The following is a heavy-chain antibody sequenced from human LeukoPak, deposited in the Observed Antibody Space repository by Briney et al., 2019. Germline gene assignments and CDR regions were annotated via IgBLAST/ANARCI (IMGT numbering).Heavy chain of an antibody. V-gene: IGHV4-59*01. D-gene: IGHD2-2*01. CDR2: IYDSGST. CDR3: ARGGPGYCPSSSCYPGHNWFDP. CDR1: GGSISSFY. J-gene: IGHJ5*02. Sequence: SETLSLTCTVSGGSISSFYWSWIRQPPGKGQEWIGYIYDSGSTNYNPSLKSRVTISVDTSKNQFSLKLTSVTAADTAVYYCARGGPGYCPSSSCYPGHNWFDPWGQGTVVTVSS.